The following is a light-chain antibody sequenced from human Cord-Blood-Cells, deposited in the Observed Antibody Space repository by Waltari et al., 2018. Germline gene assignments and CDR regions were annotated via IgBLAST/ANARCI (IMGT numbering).Light chain of an antibody. CDR2: EGS. V-gene: IGLV2-23*01. J-gene: IGLJ1*01. CDR3: CSYAGSSTDV. CDR1: SSDVGSYNL. Sequence: QSALTQPATVSVSPAQSITLFCSGTSSDVGSYNLFSWYQQHPGKAPKRMIYEGSKRPSGVSKRFSGSKSGSTASLTIAGLQAEDEADYYCCSYAGSSTDVCGTGTKVTVL.